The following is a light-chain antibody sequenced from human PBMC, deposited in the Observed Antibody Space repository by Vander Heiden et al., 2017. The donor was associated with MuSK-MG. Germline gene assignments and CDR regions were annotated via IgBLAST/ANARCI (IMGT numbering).Light chain of an antibody. CDR1: QSISSW. CDR2: KAS. CDR3: QQYSSYPSYT. Sequence: DIQMTQSPSTLSASVGDSVTITCRASQSISSWLAWYQQKPGKAPKLLIYKASSLESGVPSRFSGSGSGTEFTLTISSLQPDDFATYYCQQYSSYPSYTSGQGTKLEIK. J-gene: IGKJ2*01. V-gene: IGKV1-5*03.